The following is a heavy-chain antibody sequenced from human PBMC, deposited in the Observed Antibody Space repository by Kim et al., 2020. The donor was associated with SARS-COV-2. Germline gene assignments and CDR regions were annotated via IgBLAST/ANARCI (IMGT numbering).Heavy chain of an antibody. D-gene: IGHD2-15*01. CDR3: ARGTLGSCSGHSCYPIDY. V-gene: IGHV3-23*01. J-gene: IGHJ4*02. CDR2: VTGDGIDT. Sequence: GGSLTLSCTASGFTFNTHAMNWVRQTPGKGLEWVSIVTGDGIDTYYPDSVKGRFTTSRDNSKNTVYLQMNSLRAEGTAVYYCARGTLGSCSGHSCYPIDYWGQGTLVPVSS. CDR1: GFTFNTHA.